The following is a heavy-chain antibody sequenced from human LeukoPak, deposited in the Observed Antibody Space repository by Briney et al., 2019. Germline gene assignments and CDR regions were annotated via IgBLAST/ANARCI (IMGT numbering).Heavy chain of an antibody. D-gene: IGHD3-10*01. J-gene: IGHJ4*02. CDR3: AKDWFLDY. CDR1: XFTFSSYA. Sequence: GSXXLXCXASXFTFSSYAMSWVRQAPGKGLEWVSAISGSGGSTYYADSVKGRFTISRDDSKNTLYLQMNSLRAEDTAVYYCAKDWFLDYWGQGTLVTVSS. V-gene: IGHV3-23*01. CDR2: ISGSGGST.